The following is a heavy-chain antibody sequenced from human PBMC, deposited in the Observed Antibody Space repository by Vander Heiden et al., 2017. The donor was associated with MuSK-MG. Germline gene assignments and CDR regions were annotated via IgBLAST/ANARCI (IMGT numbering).Heavy chain of an antibody. Sequence: QVQLVQSGAEVKKPGSSVKVSCKASGGTFSSYAISWVRQAPEQGLEWMGGIIPIFGIANYAQKFQGRVTITADKSTSTAYMELSSLRSEDTAVYYCAGSPIGSTTGTAGDIDYWGQGTLVTVSS. CDR3: AGSPIGSTTGTAGDIDY. V-gene: IGHV1-69*17. J-gene: IGHJ4*02. CDR1: GGTFSSYA. D-gene: IGHD1-1*01. CDR2: IIPIFGIA.